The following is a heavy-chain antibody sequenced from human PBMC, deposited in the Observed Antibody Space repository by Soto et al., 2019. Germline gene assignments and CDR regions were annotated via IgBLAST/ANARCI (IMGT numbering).Heavy chain of an antibody. D-gene: IGHD2-8*01. CDR2: INAGHGNT. J-gene: IGHJ4*02. CDR3: AREIVRMVYATLFDY. CDR1: GYTFTSYA. V-gene: IGHV1-3*01. Sequence: QVQLVQSGAEVKKPGASVKVSCKASGYTFTSYAMHWVRQAPGQRLEWMGWINAGHGNTKYSQKFQGRVTITRDTSASTADMELSSLRSEDTAVYYGAREIVRMVYATLFDYWGQGTLVIVSS.